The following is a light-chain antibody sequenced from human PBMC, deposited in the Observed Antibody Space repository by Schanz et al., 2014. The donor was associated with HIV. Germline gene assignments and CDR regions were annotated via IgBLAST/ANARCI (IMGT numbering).Light chain of an antibody. CDR2: QAS. Sequence: DIQMTQSPSTLSASVGDRVTITCRASQNIGNWLAWYQQKPGKAPHLLIYQASTLKTGVPSRFSGSGSGTEFTLTISSLQPDDFATYYCLQYHAFPWTFGQGTKV. CDR3: LQYHAFPWT. J-gene: IGKJ1*01. CDR1: QNIGNW. V-gene: IGKV1-5*03.